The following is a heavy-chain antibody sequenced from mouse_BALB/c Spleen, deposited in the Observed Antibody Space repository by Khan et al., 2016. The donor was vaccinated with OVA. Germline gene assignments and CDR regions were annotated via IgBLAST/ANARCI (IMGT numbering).Heavy chain of an antibody. CDR1: GYTFTSYY. D-gene: IGHD4-1*01. CDR2: IYPTYVDT. Sequence: QVQLQQSGPELVKPGASVRISCKASGYTFTSYYIHWVRQRPGQGLEWIGWIYPTYVDTKYNEKFKGKATLTADKSSSAAYMQFSSRTSEDSAVYFCARSDSGTVFDYWGQGTTLTVSS. J-gene: IGHJ2*01. CDR3: ARSDSGTVFDY. V-gene: IGHV1S56*01.